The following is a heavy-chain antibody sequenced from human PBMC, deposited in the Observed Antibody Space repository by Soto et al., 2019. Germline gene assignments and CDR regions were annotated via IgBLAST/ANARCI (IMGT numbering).Heavy chain of an antibody. Sequence: ASVKVSCKASGYTFTGYYMHWVRQAPGQGLEWMGWINPNSGGTNYAQKFQGRVTMTRDTSISTAYMELSRLRSDDTAVYYCARDRAVYSGYDKTYYYGMDVWGQGTTVTV. CDR1: GYTFTGYY. CDR2: INPNSGGT. V-gene: IGHV1-2*02. J-gene: IGHJ6*02. CDR3: ARDRAVYSGYDKTYYYGMDV. D-gene: IGHD5-12*01.